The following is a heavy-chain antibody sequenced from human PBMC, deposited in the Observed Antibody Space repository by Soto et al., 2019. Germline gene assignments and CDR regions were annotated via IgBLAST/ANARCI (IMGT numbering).Heavy chain of an antibody. CDR2: MNPNSGDT. CDR3: PRGLKMLPAYGLKTYYYYYMDV. CDR1: GYTFTSYD. Sequence: QVRLVQSGAEVKKPGASVKVSCKASGYTFTSYDINWVRQVAGQGLEWMGWMNPNSGDTAYAQEFQGRVTMSRNTSIRKAYHALSSLRPADTVLYYCPRGLKMLPAYGLKTYYYYYMDVWGKGTTVTISS. J-gene: IGHJ6*03. D-gene: IGHD3-10*01. V-gene: IGHV1-8*01.